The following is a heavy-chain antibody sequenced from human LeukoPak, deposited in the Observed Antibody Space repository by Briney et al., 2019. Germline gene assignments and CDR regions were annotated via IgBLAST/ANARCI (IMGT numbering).Heavy chain of an antibody. CDR2: IKYNLND. V-gene: IGHV4-39*07. Sequence: SSETLSLTCTVSRGSISSPSYYWAWIRQPPGKGLEWVGNIKYNLNDHWNPSLKSRVTISMDTSRNQFSLNLSSVTAADTAVYYCARGPGGFGELSLDYWGQGTLVTVSS. D-gene: IGHD3-10*01. CDR3: ARGPGGFGELSLDY. CDR1: RGSISSPSYY. J-gene: IGHJ4*02.